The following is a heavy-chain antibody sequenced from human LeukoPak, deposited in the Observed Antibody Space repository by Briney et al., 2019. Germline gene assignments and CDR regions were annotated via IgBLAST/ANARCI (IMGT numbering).Heavy chain of an antibody. Sequence: GGSLRLSCAASGFTFSDYYMSWIRQAPGKGLEWVSYISSSGSTIYYADSVKGRFTISRDNAKNSLYLQMNSLRAEDTAVYYWARVSPIAVAGPTLFDYWGQGTLVTVSS. V-gene: IGHV3-11*01. CDR2: ISSSGSTI. CDR3: ARVSPIAVAGPTLFDY. CDR1: GFTFSDYY. J-gene: IGHJ4*02. D-gene: IGHD6-19*01.